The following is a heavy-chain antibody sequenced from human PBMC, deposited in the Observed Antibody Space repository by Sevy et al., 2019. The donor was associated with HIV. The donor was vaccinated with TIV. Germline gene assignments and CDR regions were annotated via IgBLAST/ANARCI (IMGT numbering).Heavy chain of an antibody. Sequence: GGSLRLSCAASGFTFDDYALSWVRQAPGMGLEWVSSIRGTGETYYTDSVKGRFTASRDNSKTTMFLQMIGLRAEDTAVYYCAKDGSRIWNRHNWFDSWGQGTLVTVSS. CDR2: IRGTGET. CDR3: AKDGSRIWNRHNWFDS. CDR1: GFTFDDYA. V-gene: IGHV3-23*01. J-gene: IGHJ5*01. D-gene: IGHD3-3*01.